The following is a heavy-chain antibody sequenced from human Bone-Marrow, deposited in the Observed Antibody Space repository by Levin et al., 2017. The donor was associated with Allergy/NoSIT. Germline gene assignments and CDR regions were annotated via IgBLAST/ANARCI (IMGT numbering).Heavy chain of an antibody. CDR2: MNPIDGTT. J-gene: IGHJ4*02. V-gene: IGHV1-46*01. CDR1: GYTSTSYY. Sequence: GESLKISCRASGYTSTSYYVHWLRQAPGQGLEWMGIMNPIDGTTTSAQRFQGRVTMTRETSTRTVYMELSSLTYEDTAVYYCATYASGTYANTPLDYWGQGTLVTVSS. D-gene: IGHD3-10*01. CDR3: ATYASGTYANTPLDY.